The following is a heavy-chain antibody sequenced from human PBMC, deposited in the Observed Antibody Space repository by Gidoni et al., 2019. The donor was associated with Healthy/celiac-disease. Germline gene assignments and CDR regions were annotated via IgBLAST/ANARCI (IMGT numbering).Heavy chain of an antibody. J-gene: IGHJ6*02. CDR2: ISSSGGST. CDR1: VSPFGSCA. CDR3: AKDQGFLGIYGMDV. Sequence: EVRLLESGGGLVQPGGSLWLHRPPPVSPFGSCAMGWGRQAPGKGLEWVSAISSSGGSTDYADSVKGRFTITRDNSKNTLYLQMNSRRAEDTAVYYCAKDQGFLGIYGMDVWGQGTTVTVSS. V-gene: IGHV3-23*01. D-gene: IGHD3-3*01.